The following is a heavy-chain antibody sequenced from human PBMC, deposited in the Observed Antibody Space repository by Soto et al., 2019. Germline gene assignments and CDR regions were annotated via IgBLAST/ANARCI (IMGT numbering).Heavy chain of an antibody. J-gene: IGHJ4*02. D-gene: IGHD3-22*01. CDR1: GYTFTSYG. V-gene: IGHV1-18*04. CDR3: ARVSYYYDSSGYYPDY. CDR2: ISAYNGNT. Sequence: ASVNVYCKASGYTFTSYGISWVRKAPGQGLEWMGWISAYNGNTNYAQKLQGRVTMTTDTSTSTAYMELRSLRSDDTAVYYCARVSYYYDSSGYYPDYWGQGTLVTVSS.